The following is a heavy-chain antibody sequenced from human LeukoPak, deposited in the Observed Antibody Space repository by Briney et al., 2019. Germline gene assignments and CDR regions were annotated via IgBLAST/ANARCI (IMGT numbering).Heavy chain of an antibody. V-gene: IGHV1-69*04. CDR1: GGTFSSYA. J-gene: IGHJ4*02. D-gene: IGHD5-24*01. CDR2: IIPILGIA. CDR3: ARLRDGYNLGDWAFDY. Sequence: ASVKVSCKASGGTFSSYAISWVRQAPGQGLEWMGRIIPILGIANYAQKFQGRVTITADKSTSTAYMELSSLRSEDTAVYYCARLRDGYNLGDWAFDYWGQGTLVTVSS.